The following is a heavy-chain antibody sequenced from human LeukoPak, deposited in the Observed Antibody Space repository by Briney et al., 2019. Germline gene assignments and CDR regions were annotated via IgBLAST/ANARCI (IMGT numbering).Heavy chain of an antibody. D-gene: IGHD4-17*01. CDR1: GGSISSYY. V-gene: IGHV4-59*08. CDR3: ARHDAHGDYAMSDY. J-gene: IGHJ4*02. CDR2: IYYSGST. Sequence: PSGTLSLTCTVSGGSISSYYWSWIRQPPGKGLEWIGYIYYSGSTNYNPSLKSRVTISVDTSKNQFSLKLSSVTAADTAVYYCARHDAHGDYAMSDYWGQGTLVTVSS.